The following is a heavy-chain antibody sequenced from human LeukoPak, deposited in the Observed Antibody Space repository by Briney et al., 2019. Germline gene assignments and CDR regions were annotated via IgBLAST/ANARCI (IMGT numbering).Heavy chain of an antibody. D-gene: IGHD4-23*01. CDR3: ARTTVATQFDY. J-gene: IGHJ4*02. Sequence: SETLSLTCTVSGGSISSSSSYWGWIRQPPGKGLEWIGTIYYSGSTYYNASLKSRVTTSADTSKNQFSLKLSSVTATDTAVYYCARTTVATQFDYWGQGTLVTVSS. CDR1: GGSISSSSSY. V-gene: IGHV4-39*01. CDR2: IYYSGST.